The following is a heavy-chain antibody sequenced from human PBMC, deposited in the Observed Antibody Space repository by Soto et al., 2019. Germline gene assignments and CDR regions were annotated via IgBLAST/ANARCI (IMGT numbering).Heavy chain of an antibody. CDR3: ARSISTAVSYGLEV. J-gene: IGHJ6*01. D-gene: IGHD6-13*01. V-gene: IGHV3-23*01. CDR2: ISDDGDST. Sequence: EVQLLESGGGLVQPGGSLRLSCGASGFTFSDNAMTWVRQAPGKGLERVSSISDDGDSTYYPDSVKGRFAVSRDNPKNTLFLPMNSLSAENTGLYYCARSISTAVSYGLEVWGKGTSVTVSS. CDR1: GFTFSDNA.